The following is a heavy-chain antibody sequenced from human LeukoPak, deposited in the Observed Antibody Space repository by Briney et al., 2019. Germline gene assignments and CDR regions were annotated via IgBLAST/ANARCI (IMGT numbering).Heavy chain of an antibody. CDR2: INHSGST. CDR3: ARGIGGYSYGPADWFDP. D-gene: IGHD5-18*01. J-gene: IGHJ5*02. CDR1: GGSFSGYY. Sequence: SETLSRTCAVYGGSFSGYYWSWNRQPPGKGLEWIGEINHSGSTNYNPSLKSRVTISVDTSKNQFSLKLSSVPAADTAVYYCARGIGGYSYGPADWFDPWGQGTLVTVSS. V-gene: IGHV4-34*01.